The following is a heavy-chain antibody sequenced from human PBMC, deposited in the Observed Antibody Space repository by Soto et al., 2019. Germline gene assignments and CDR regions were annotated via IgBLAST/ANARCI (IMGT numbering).Heavy chain of an antibody. D-gene: IGHD2-21*02. J-gene: IGHJ6*02. CDR2: ISYSGKT. CDR1: GGSISSSNYY. V-gene: IGHV4-39*01. Sequence: SETLSLTCTVSGGSISSSNYYWAWIRQPPGKGLEWIGSISYSGKTYYNPSLKRRVTISVDTSKNQFSLMLSSETAADTAVYYCARQNCGGDYSAVIYYHGMDVWSQGTTVTVSS. CDR3: ARQNCGGDYSAVIYYHGMDV.